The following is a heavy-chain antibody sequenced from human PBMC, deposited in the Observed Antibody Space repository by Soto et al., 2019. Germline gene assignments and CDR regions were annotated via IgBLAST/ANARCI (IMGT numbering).Heavy chain of an antibody. Sequence: SSETLSLTCTVSGGSISSGGYSWTWIRQSPGKGLEWIGYTYQSGSAYYNPSLKSRVTISVDRSKNQFSLNLTSVTAADTAVYYCARDYYGMDVWGQGTTVTVSS. CDR2: TYQSGSA. CDR1: GGSISSGGYS. J-gene: IGHJ6*02. CDR3: ARDYYGMDV. V-gene: IGHV4-30-2*06.